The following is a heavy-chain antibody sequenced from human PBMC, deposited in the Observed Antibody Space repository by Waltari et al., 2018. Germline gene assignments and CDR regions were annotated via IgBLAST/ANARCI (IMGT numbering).Heavy chain of an antibody. CDR3: VTGLTTVTAKDYFDH. Sequence: EVQLVESGGGSVQPGGSLRLSCAASGMTFRNYWMNWVRQAPGKGVELVANIKQDGSEKNYVDSVEGRFSISRDNAQNSLYLQMNSLRAEDTAIYYCVTGLTTVTAKDYFDHWGQGALVTVSS. CDR1: GMTFRNYW. J-gene: IGHJ4*02. CDR2: IKQDGSEK. D-gene: IGHD4-17*01. V-gene: IGHV3-7*01.